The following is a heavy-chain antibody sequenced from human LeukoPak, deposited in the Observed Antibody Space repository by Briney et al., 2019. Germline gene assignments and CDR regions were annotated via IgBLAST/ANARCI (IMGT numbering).Heavy chain of an antibody. Sequence: PGGSLRLSCAASGFTFSNAWMNLVRHAPGRGLEWVGRINSKTDGGTTDYAAPVKDRFTISRDDLKDTLYLQMNSLKTEDTAVYYCTTEIHYYGSGSYYPRDYWGQGTLVTVSS. D-gene: IGHD3-10*01. CDR2: INSKTDGGTT. J-gene: IGHJ4*02. V-gene: IGHV3-15*07. CDR3: TTEIHYYGSGSYYPRDY. CDR1: GFTFSNAW.